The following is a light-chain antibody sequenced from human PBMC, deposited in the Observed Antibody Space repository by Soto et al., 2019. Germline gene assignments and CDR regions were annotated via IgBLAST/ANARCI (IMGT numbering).Light chain of an antibody. Sequence: DIQMTQSPSTLSASVGDIVTITCRSSQSITNRLAWYQEKPGKAPKVLIYDASNLEYGVPSRFSGSGFGTEFILTISSLQPDDFATYWCQHYGGMWTFGQGTKVDIK. CDR3: QHYGGMWT. J-gene: IGKJ1*01. CDR2: DAS. V-gene: IGKV1-5*01. CDR1: QSITNR.